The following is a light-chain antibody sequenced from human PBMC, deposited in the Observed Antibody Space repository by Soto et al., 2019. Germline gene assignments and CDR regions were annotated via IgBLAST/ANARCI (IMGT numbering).Light chain of an antibody. J-gene: IGKJ4*01. CDR1: QSVSSN. Sequence: EIVMTQSPATLSVSPGERVTLSCRASQSVSSNLAWYQQKPGQAPRLLIYGASTRATGIPARFSGGGSGTEFILTISSLQSEDFAVYYCQQYNKWPPLTFGGGTKVEIK. V-gene: IGKV3-15*01. CDR3: QQYNKWPPLT. CDR2: GAS.